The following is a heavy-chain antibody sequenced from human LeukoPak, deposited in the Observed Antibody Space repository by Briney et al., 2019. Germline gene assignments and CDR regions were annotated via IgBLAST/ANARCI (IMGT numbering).Heavy chain of an antibody. J-gene: IGHJ5*02. Sequence: SETLSLTCSVSGASLSTSPYYWGWIRQPPGKGPEWIGTLYHSGSTHYNPSLESRITISVDTSKNQFSLKLYSVTAADTAVYYCARQGDSTKGYYLDWFDPWGQGTLVIVSS. CDR3: ARQGDSTKGYYLDWFDP. CDR1: GASLSTSPYY. D-gene: IGHD3-3*01. V-gene: IGHV4-39*01. CDR2: LYHSGST.